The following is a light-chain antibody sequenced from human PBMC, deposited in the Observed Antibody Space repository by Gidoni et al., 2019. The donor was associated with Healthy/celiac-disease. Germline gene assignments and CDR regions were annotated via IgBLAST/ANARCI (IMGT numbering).Light chain of an antibody. CDR2: KAS. J-gene: IGKJ1*01. Sequence: DIQMTPSPSTLSASVGDRVTITCRASQFISTWLALYQVKPGKAPKLLIFKASSLESGVPSRFSGSGAGTEFSLTISSLQSDYFSTYYCQQYYSQRAFGQGTKVEIK. CDR3: QQYYSQRA. CDR1: QFISTW. V-gene: IGKV1-5*03.